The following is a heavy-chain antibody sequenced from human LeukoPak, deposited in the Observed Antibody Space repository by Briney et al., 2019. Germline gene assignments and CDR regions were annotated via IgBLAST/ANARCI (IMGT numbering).Heavy chain of an antibody. CDR3: ARVPNWNYPSFDY. J-gene: IGHJ4*02. V-gene: IGHV4-39*01. Sequence: PSETLSLTCTVSGGSISTSDYYLGWIRQPPGKGLEWIGSVFYSRSTYYNPSLKSRVTISVDTSKNQFSLKLSSVTAADTAVYYCARVPNWNYPSFDYWGQGILVTVSS. CDR1: GGSISTSDYY. CDR2: VFYSRST. D-gene: IGHD1-7*01.